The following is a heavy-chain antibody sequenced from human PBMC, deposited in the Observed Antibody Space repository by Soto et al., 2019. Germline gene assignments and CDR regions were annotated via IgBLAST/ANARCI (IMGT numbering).Heavy chain of an antibody. CDR2: ISGSGGST. V-gene: IGHV3-23*01. D-gene: IGHD5-12*01. Sequence: GGSLRLSCAASGFTFSSYAMSWVRQAPGKGLEWVSAISGSGGSTYYADSVKGWFTISRDNSKNTLYLQMNSLRAEDTAVYYCAKDCRGYSGYDYYCYYGMDVWGQGTTVTVSS. CDR1: GFTFSSYA. CDR3: AKDCRGYSGYDYYCYYGMDV. J-gene: IGHJ6*02.